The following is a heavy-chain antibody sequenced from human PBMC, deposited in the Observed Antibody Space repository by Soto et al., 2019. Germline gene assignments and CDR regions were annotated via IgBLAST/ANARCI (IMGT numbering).Heavy chain of an antibody. CDR1: GFTFSSYG. J-gene: IGHJ4*02. Sequence: QVQLVESGGGVVQPGRSLRLSCAASGFTFSSYGMHWVRQAPGKGLEWVAVIWYDGSNKYYADSVKGRFTISRDNSKNGLSLQRNGRQAEDPAVYYCAIDPGYCSSTSCDTGLDYWGEGTLVTVSS. CDR2: IWYDGSNK. CDR3: AIDPGYCSSTSCDTGLDY. V-gene: IGHV3-33*01. D-gene: IGHD2-2*02.